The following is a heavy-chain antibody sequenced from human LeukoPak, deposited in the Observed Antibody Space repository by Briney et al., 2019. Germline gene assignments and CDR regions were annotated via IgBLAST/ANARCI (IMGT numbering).Heavy chain of an antibody. J-gene: IGHJ4*02. CDR1: GFTFSSYL. Sequence: GGSLRLSCAASGFTFSSYLMNWVRQAPGKGLEWVAYIKHDGSDKKYVDSVKGRFTISRDNAKNSLYLQMNSLRAEDTAVYYCARDPLYYYGSGSYEDYWGQGTLVTVSS. V-gene: IGHV3-7*01. CDR3: ARDPLYYYGSGSYEDY. CDR2: IKHDGSDK. D-gene: IGHD3-10*01.